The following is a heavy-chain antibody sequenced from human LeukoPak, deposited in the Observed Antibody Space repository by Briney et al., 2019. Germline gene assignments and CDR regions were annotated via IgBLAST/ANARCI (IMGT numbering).Heavy chain of an antibody. J-gene: IGHJ4*02. D-gene: IGHD2-8*01. Sequence: ASVKVSCKASGYTFTSYGISWVRQAPGQGLEWMGWISAYNGNTNYAQKLQGRVTMTTDTSTSTAYMALRSLRSDDTAVYYCARARPYCTNGVCYIDYWGQGTLVTVSS. CDR3: ARARPYCTNGVCYIDY. V-gene: IGHV1-18*01. CDR2: ISAYNGNT. CDR1: GYTFTSYG.